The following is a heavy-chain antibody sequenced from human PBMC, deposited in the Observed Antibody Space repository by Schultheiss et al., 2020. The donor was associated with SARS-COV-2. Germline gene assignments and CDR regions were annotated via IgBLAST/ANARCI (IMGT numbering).Heavy chain of an antibody. D-gene: IGHD5-24*01. CDR1: GASISSFY. CDR3: ARATRVESLFSVRGGSFDF. V-gene: IGHV4-59*01. Sequence: TLSLTCTVSGASISSFYWSWIRQTPGKGLEWIGYIYYSVNTWYNPSLKSRVTISGDTSKNQFSLKLGSVTAADTAVYFCARATRVESLFSVRGGSFDFWGRGALVTVSS. J-gene: IGHJ4*02. CDR2: IYYSVNT.